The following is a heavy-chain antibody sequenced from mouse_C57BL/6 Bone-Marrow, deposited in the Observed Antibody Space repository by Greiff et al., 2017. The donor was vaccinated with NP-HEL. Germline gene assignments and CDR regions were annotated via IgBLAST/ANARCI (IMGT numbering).Heavy chain of an antibody. CDR3: TRSILLRGGY. Sequence: VQLQQSGAELVRPGASVTLSCMASGYTFTDYEMHWVKPTPVHGLEWIGPIDPETGGTAYNQKFKGKAILTADKSSSTAYMELRSLTSEDSAVYYCTRSILLRGGYWGQGTTLTVSS. CDR1: GYTFTDYE. V-gene: IGHV1-15*01. J-gene: IGHJ2*01. D-gene: IGHD1-1*01. CDR2: IDPETGGT.